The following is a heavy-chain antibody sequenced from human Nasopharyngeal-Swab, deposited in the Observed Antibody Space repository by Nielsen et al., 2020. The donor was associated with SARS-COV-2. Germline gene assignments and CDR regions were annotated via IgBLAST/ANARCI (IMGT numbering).Heavy chain of an antibody. Sequence: SETLSLTCTVSGGSITNGNYQWSWIRQPAGKGLEWLGHIYTSGDTKYNASLESRVTISVDTSKNQFSLELTSVTAADTAVFYCARDRWGMLPTHWGQGILVTVSS. D-gene: IGHD4/OR15-4a*01. V-gene: IGHV4-61*09. CDR2: IYTSGDT. J-gene: IGHJ4*02. CDR3: ARDRWGMLPTH. CDR1: GGSITNGNYQ.